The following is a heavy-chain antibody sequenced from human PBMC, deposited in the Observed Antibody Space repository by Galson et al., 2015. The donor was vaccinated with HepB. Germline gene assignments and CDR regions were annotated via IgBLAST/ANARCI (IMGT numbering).Heavy chain of an antibody. V-gene: IGHV3-30*04. Sequence: SLRLSCAASGFSFSTSTIHWVRQAPGKGLEWVAVLSYDGSTTDYASSARGRFTISRDTYRKTLYLQMDSLTPDDTAMYFCARESDRRFYFEHWGQGTLVAVSS. CDR1: GFSFSTST. CDR3: ARESDRRFYFEH. J-gene: IGHJ4*02. CDR2: LSYDGSTT.